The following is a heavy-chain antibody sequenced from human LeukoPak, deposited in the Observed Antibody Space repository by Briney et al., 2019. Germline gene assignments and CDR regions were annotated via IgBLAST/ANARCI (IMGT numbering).Heavy chain of an antibody. CDR1: GGSISDYY. V-gene: IGHV4-59*12. CDR2: IFYNGNT. CDR3: ARGVRGLWFGDRRPNWLDP. Sequence: PSETLSLTCTVSGGSISDYYWSWVRQPPGKGLEWLGYIFYNGNTNYNPSLKSRVTISVDTSKNQFSLKLSSVTAADTAVYYCARGVRGLWFGDRRPNWLDPWGQGTLVTVSS. J-gene: IGHJ5*02. D-gene: IGHD3-10*01.